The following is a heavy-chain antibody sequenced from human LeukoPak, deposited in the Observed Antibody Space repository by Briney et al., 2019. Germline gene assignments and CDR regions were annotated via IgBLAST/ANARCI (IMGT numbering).Heavy chain of an antibody. CDR1: GGSFSGYY. CDR3: ARRPERITMVRGVKRSRSFDY. V-gene: IGHV4-34*01. CDR2: INHSGSA. Sequence: PSETLSLTCAVYGGSFSGYYWSWIRQPPGKGLEWIGEINHSGSANYNPSLKSRVTISVDTSKNQFSLKLSSVTAADTAVYYCARRPERITMVRGVKRSRSFDYWGQGTLVTVSS. D-gene: IGHD3-10*01. J-gene: IGHJ4*02.